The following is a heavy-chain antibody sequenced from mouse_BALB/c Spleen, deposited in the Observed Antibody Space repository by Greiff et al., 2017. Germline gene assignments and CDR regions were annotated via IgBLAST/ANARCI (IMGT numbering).Heavy chain of an antibody. D-gene: IGHD1-1*01. CDR2: ISSGSSTI. V-gene: IGHV5-17*02. Sequence: EVQLVESGGGLVQPGGSRKLSCAASGFTFSSFGMHWVRQAPEKGLEWVAYISSGSSTIYYADTVKGRFTISRDNPKNTLFLQMTSLRSEDTAMYYCARSKGYYGSSTYWYFDVWGAGTTVTVSS. CDR1: GFTFSSFG. J-gene: IGHJ1*01. CDR3: ARSKGYYGSSTYWYFDV.